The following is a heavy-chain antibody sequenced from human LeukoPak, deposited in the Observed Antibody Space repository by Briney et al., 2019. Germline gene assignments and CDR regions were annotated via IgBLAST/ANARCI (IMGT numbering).Heavy chain of an antibody. CDR2: IYPGDSAT. CDR1: GYSFTSYW. V-gene: IGHV5-51*01. J-gene: IGHJ4*02. CDR3: ARAMTMVRYFDF. D-gene: IGHD3-10*01. Sequence: GESLKISCEGSGYSFTSYWIGWVRQMPGKGLEWMGIIYPGDSATRYSPSFQGQVTISADKSISTAYLQWSSLKASGTAMYYCARAMTMVRYFDFWGQGILVTVSS.